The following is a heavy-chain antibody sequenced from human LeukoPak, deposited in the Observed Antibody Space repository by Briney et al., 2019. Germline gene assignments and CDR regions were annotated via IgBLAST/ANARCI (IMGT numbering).Heavy chain of an antibody. CDR2: IYYSGTT. D-gene: IGHD5-24*01. Sequence: SETLSLTXTVSGGSISSSDYYWGWIRQPPGKGLEWIGSIYYSGTTYYNPSLKSRVTISVVTSKNQFSLKLSSVTASDTAVYYSATRRDAYNDAFNIWGQGTMVTVSS. CDR1: GGSISSSDYY. J-gene: IGHJ3*02. CDR3: ATRRDAYNDAFNI. V-gene: IGHV4-39*01.